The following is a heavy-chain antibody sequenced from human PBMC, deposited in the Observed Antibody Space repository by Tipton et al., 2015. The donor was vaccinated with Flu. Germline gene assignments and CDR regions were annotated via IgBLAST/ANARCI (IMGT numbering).Heavy chain of an antibody. J-gene: IGHJ5*02. Sequence: GLVKPSQTLSLTCTVSGGSISSGGSYWSWIRQHPGKGLEWIGYMYNRWSTYSNPSLKSRLTISGDTSKNQFSLKLSSVTAADTAVYYCARGVLTGGKRFDPWGQGTLVTVSS. D-gene: IGHD4/OR15-4a*01. CDR3: ARGVLTGGKRFDP. V-gene: IGHV4-31*03. CDR2: MYNRWST. CDR1: GGSISSGGSY.